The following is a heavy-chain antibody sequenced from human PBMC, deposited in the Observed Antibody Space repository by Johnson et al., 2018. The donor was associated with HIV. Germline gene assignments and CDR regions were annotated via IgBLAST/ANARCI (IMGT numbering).Heavy chain of an antibody. J-gene: IGHJ3*02. Sequence: VQLVESGGGVVQPGRSLRLSCAASGFTFSSYAMHWVRQAPGKGLEWVAVISYDGSNKYYVDSVKGRFTISRDNSKNTLYLQMNSLRAEDTAVYYCAKARGYSYGGDAFDIWGQGTMVTVSS. D-gene: IGHD5-18*01. CDR2: ISYDGSNK. CDR1: GFTFSSYA. V-gene: IGHV3-30*04. CDR3: AKARGYSYGGDAFDI.